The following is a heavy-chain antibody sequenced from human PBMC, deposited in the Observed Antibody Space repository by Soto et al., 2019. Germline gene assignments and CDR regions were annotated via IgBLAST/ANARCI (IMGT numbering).Heavy chain of an antibody. CDR2: IWYDGSNK. V-gene: IGHV3-33*01. D-gene: IGHD3-3*01. Sequence: QVQLVESGGGVVQPGRSLRLSCAASGFTFSSYGMHWVRQAPGKGLEWVAVIWYDGSNKYYADSVKGRFTISRDNSKNTLYLQMNSLRAEDTAVYYCARDVHGAFLEWLLPEFDYWGQGTLVTVSS. J-gene: IGHJ4*02. CDR1: GFTFSSYG. CDR3: ARDVHGAFLEWLLPEFDY.